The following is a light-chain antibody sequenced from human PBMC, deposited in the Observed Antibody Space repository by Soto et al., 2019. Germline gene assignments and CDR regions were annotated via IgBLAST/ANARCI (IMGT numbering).Light chain of an antibody. J-gene: IGLJ2*01. CDR3: AAWDDSLNGGVV. Sequence: QSVLTQPPSASGTPGQRVTISCSGSSSNIGSNTVNWYQQLPGTAPKLLISSNNQRPSGVPDRCSGSKSGTSASLAISGLQAEDEADYYCAAWDDSLNGGVVFGGGTKLTVL. CDR1: SSNIGSNT. CDR2: SNN. V-gene: IGLV1-44*01.